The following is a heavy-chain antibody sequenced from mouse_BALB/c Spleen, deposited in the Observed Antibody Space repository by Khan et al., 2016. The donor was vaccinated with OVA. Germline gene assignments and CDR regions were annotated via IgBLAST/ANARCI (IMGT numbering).Heavy chain of an antibody. CDR3: TRLAYYYDSEGFAY. CDR2: LSTGGSST. Sequence: EVELVESGGDLVKPGGSLKLSCAASGFTFSTYGLSCVRQTPDKRLEWVATLSTGGSSTYYPDSVTGRFTISRANAKNTLYLQMSSLKSEDTAMFYCTRLAYYYDSEGFAYWGQGTLVTVSA. V-gene: IGHV5-6*01. D-gene: IGHD1-1*01. CDR1: GFTFSTYG. J-gene: IGHJ3*01.